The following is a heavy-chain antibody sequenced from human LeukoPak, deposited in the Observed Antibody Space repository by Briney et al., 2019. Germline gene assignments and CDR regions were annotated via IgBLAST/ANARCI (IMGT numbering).Heavy chain of an antibody. CDR2: IYYSGST. CDR1: GGSISSGGYY. Sequence: SQTLSLTCTVSGGSISSGGYYWSWIREHPGKGLEWFGYIYYSGSTYYNPSLKSRVTISVDTSKNQFSLKLSSVTAADTAVYYCARDRTGGGRLDYWGQGTLVTVSS. J-gene: IGHJ4*02. D-gene: IGHD2-15*01. CDR3: ARDRTGGGRLDY. V-gene: IGHV4-31*03.